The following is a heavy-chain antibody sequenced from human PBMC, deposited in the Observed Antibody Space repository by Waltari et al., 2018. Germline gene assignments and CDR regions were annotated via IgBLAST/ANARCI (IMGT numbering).Heavy chain of an antibody. J-gene: IGHJ4*02. V-gene: IGHV1-69*01. D-gene: IGHD5-18*01. CDR1: GGSFSSFA. CDR3: ARDGSHNYGEFDS. CDR2: IIPTFQTT. Sequence: QVQLVQSGAEVKKPGSSVRFSCKASGGSFSSFAISWVRQAPGQGLEWMGGIIPTFQTTNYAQKFQGRVTIIADASTSTAHMELRSLRSDDTAIYYCARDGSHNYGEFDSWGQGTLVTVSS.